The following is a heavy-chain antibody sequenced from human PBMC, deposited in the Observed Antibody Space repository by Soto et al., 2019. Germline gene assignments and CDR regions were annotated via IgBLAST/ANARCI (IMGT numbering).Heavy chain of an antibody. D-gene: IGHD3-10*01. J-gene: IGHJ4*02. CDR1: GGSISTGGYY. V-gene: IGHV4-31*03. Sequence: QVQLQESGPGLVKPSQTLSLTCTVSGGSISTGGYYWSWIRQHPGKGLEWIGYIYYSGSAYYNPSLQSRLTMSVDTSKNQFSLKLNSVTAADTAVYYCARFYYASGSLIVRAPDYWRQGTLVTVSS. CDR2: IYYSGSA. CDR3: ARFYYASGSLIVRAPDY.